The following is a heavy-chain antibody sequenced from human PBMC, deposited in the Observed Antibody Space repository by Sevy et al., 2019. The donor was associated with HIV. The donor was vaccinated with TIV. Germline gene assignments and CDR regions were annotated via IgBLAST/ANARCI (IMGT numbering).Heavy chain of an antibody. CDR3: ARLSVYYYDSDGYYTTGNAFDI. V-gene: IGHV3-53*01. CDR2: IYTGDNT. J-gene: IGHJ3*02. D-gene: IGHD3-22*01. Sequence: GGSLRLSCAATGFTVNSNYMSWVRQAPGKGLEWVSIIYTGDNTYYTDSVKGRFTISRNNSKNTLYLQMNSLRAEDTAVYYCARLSVYYYDSDGYYTTGNAFDIWGQRTMVTVSS. CDR1: GFTVNSNY.